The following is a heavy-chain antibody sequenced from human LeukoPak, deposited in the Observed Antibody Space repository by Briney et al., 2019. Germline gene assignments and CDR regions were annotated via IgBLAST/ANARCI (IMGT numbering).Heavy chain of an antibody. CDR1: GGSISNYY. CDR3: ARAVRGIQYYFDS. CDR2: MYYSGST. V-gene: IGHV4-59*01. D-gene: IGHD3-10*01. Sequence: SETLSLTCTVSGGSISNYYWSWMRQPPGKGLEWIGYMYYSGSTNYNPSLKSRVTMSVDTSKNQFSLKLSSVTAADTAVYYCARAVRGIQYYFDSWGQGTLVTVSS. J-gene: IGHJ4*02.